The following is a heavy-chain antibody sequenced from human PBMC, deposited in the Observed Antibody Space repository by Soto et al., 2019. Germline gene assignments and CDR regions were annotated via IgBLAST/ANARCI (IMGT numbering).Heavy chain of an antibody. Sequence: EASVKVSCKASGYTFTGYYMHWVRQAPGQGLEWMGWINPNSGGTNYAQKFQGWVTMTRDTSISTAYMELSRLRSDDTAVYYCARGGRNYGNRSWFDPWGQGTLVTVSS. CDR2: INPNSGGT. D-gene: IGHD4-4*01. CDR3: ARGGRNYGNRSWFDP. CDR1: GYTFTGYY. V-gene: IGHV1-2*04. J-gene: IGHJ5*02.